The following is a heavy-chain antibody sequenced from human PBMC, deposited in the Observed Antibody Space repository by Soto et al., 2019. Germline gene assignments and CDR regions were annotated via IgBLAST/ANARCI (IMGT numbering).Heavy chain of an antibody. Sequence: PGGSLRLSCATSGFTFSRCDMNWVRQAPGKGLEWVSFISSSASYMYYADSVKGRFTISRDNSKNTLYLQINSLRAEDTAVYYCAKAGGSYPNYLHYWGQGTLVTVSS. CDR1: GFTFSRCD. CDR2: ISSSASYM. CDR3: AKAGGSYPNYLHY. V-gene: IGHV3-21*01. J-gene: IGHJ4*02. D-gene: IGHD1-26*01.